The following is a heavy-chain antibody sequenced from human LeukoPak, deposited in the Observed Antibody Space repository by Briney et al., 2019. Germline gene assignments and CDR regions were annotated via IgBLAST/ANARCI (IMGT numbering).Heavy chain of an antibody. Sequence: AGSLRLSCAASGFNFGNYWMYWVRQVPGKGLVWVSRSNRDGSSTTYADSVKGRFTISRDNAKNSLYLQMNSLRAEDTAVYYCARASMRMTTAGLVDYWGQGILVTVSS. V-gene: IGHV3-74*01. J-gene: IGHJ4*02. CDR2: SNRDGSST. D-gene: IGHD6-13*01. CDR1: GFNFGNYW. CDR3: ARASMRMTTAGLVDY.